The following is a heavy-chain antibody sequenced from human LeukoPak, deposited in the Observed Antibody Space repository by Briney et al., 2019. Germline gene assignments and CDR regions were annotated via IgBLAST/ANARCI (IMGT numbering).Heavy chain of an antibody. CDR1: GFTFDDYA. D-gene: IGHD4-23*01. V-gene: IGHV3-9*01. CDR3: AKDPVVKGGGYYFDY. J-gene: IGHJ4*02. Sequence: GGSLRLSCAASGFTFDDYAMHWVRQAPGKGLEWVSGISWNSGSIGYADSVKGRFTISRDNAKNSLYLQMNSLRAEDTALYYCAKDPVVKGGGYYFDYWGQGTLVTVSS. CDR2: ISWNSGSI.